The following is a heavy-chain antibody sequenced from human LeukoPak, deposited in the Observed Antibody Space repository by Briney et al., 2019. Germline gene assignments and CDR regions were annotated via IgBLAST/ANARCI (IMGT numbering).Heavy chain of an antibody. J-gene: IGHJ4*02. CDR2: ISDTSDRT. Sequence: GGSLRLSCAASGFTFSKYAMGWIRQAPGKGLEWVSGISDTSDRTYYRDSVKGRFTISRDNSKNTVYLQMNSLSADDTAVYYCAKDWAGQVAPPYFDQWGQGTLVSVSS. CDR3: AKDWAGQVAPPYFDQ. V-gene: IGHV3-23*01. D-gene: IGHD3-16*01. CDR1: GFTFSKYA.